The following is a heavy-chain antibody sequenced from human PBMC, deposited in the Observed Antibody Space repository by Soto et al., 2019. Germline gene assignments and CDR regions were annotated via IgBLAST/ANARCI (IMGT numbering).Heavy chain of an antibody. CDR2: IYYSGST. CDR1: GGSVSIGSYY. J-gene: IGHJ6*02. D-gene: IGHD7-27*01. V-gene: IGHV4-61*01. CDR3: ARDEGMLPLGYHYGMDV. Sequence: PSETLSLTCTGSGGSVSIGSYYLSWIRQPPGKGLEWIGYIYYSGSTNYNPSLKSRVTISVDTSKNQFSLKLSSVTAADTAVYYCARDEGMLPLGYHYGMDVWGQGTTVTVSS.